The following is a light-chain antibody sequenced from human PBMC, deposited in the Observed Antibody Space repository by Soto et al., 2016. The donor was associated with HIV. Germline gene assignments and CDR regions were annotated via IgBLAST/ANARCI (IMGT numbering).Light chain of an antibody. CDR3: QAWDSSTVV. J-gene: IGLJ2*01. CDR2: QDT. Sequence: SYELTQPPSVSVSPGQTANITCSGDKLGDKFASWYLRKPGQSPLLVIYQDTKRPSGIPERFSGSNSGNTATLTISGTQAMDEADYYCQAWDSSTVVFGGGTKLTVL. V-gene: IGLV3-1*01. CDR1: KLGDKF.